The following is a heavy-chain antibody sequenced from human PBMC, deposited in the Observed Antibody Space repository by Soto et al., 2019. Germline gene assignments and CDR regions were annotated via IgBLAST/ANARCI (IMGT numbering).Heavy chain of an antibody. Sequence: EVQLVETGGGLIQPGGSLRLSCAASGFTVSSNYMSWVRQAPGKGLEWVSVINSGGSTYYADSVKGRFTISRDNSKNTLYLQMNSLRAEDTAVYYRARDPSLYGGNTGYWGQGTLVTVSS. CDR1: GFTVSSNY. CDR2: INSGGST. D-gene: IGHD2-15*01. V-gene: IGHV3-53*02. CDR3: ARDPSLYGGNTGY. J-gene: IGHJ4*02.